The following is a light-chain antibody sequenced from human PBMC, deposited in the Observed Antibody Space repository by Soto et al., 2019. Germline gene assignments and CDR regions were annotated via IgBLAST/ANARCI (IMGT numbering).Light chain of an antibody. CDR3: QQYDDWRRT. CDR2: GAS. CDR1: QSVSSN. J-gene: IGKJ1*01. V-gene: IGKV3-15*01. Sequence: EIVMPQSPATLSVSPGERANLSCRASQSVSSNLAWDQQKPGQAPRLLIYGASTRATGIPARFSGGGSGTEFTLTISSLQSEDFAVYYCQQYDDWRRTFGQGTKVEIK.